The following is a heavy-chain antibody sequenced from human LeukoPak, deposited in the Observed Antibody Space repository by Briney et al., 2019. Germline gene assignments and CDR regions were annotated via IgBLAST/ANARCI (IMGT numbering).Heavy chain of an antibody. CDR3: ARDSITTGYYYYMDV. CDR2: IRPNTGAT. V-gene: IGHV1-2*07. J-gene: IGHJ6*03. Sequence: ASVKVSCKASGYTFTGHYMHWVRQAPGQGHERMGWIRPNTGATNYEHKFQGRVTMTRDTSISTAYMELTGLTTDDTAVYYCARDSITTGYYYYMDVWGKGTTVTVS. CDR1: GYTFTGHY. D-gene: IGHD4-11*01.